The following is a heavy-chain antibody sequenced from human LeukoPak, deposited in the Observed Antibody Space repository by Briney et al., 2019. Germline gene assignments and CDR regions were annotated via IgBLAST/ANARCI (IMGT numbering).Heavy chain of an antibody. Sequence: SETLSLTCTVSGGSISSGTYYWSWIRQPPGKGLEWIGYISHSGSTYYNPSLKGRVTISVDKSKNQFSLKLSSVTAADTAVYYCARVTSYSSSWLDYWGQGTLVTVSS. CDR1: GGSISSGTYY. CDR3: ARVTSYSSSWLDY. V-gene: IGHV4-30-2*01. CDR2: ISHSGST. D-gene: IGHD6-13*01. J-gene: IGHJ4*02.